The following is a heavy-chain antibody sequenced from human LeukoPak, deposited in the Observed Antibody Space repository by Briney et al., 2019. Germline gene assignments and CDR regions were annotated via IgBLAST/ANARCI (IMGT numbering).Heavy chain of an antibody. CDR3: AREGQLGQVVDY. CDR2: IYYSGST. D-gene: IGHD6-6*01. CDR1: GGSISSYY. J-gene: IGHJ4*02. Sequence: SETLSLTCTVSGGSISSYYWSWIRQPPGKGLEWIGYIYYSGSTNYNPSLKSRVTISVDTSKNQFSLKLSSVTAADTAVYYCAREGQLGQVVDYWGQGTLVTVSS. V-gene: IGHV4-59*12.